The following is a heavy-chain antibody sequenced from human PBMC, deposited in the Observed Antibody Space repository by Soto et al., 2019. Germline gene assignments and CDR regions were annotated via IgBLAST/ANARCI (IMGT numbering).Heavy chain of an antibody. V-gene: IGHV5-51*01. J-gene: IGHJ6*02. CDR1: GYKVSTCHNFTSYW. D-gene: IGHD3-3*01. CDR3: ARLGFNYDFLSGYYNVHHYYGIDV. Sequence: PGESLKISWMGSGYKVSTCHNFTSYWIAWVRQMPGEVLEWMGFIYSGDSDTRSSPSFQGQVTISADKSINSVYLQWSSLKASDTATYYCARLGFNYDFLSGYYNVHHYYGIDVWGQGTTVTVCS. CDR2: IYSGDSDT.